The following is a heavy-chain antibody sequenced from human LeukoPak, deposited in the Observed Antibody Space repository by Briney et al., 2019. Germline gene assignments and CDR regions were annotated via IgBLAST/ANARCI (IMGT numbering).Heavy chain of an antibody. CDR1: GFTLGDYS. CDR3: TREDVWGSYRYSS. CDR2: IRNKGYGGTT. D-gene: IGHD3-16*02. Sequence: GGFLRLSCTASGFTLGDYSMCWVRQAPGKGLEWAGFIRNKGYGGTTEYAASVKGRFTISRDDSKSIAYLQMNSLKTEDTAVYYCTREDVWGSYRYSSWGQGTLVTVSP. V-gene: IGHV3-49*04. J-gene: IGHJ5*02.